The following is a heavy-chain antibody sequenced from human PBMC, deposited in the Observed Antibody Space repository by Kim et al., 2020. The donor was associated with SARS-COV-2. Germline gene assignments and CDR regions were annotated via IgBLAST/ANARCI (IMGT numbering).Heavy chain of an antibody. J-gene: IGHJ3*02. D-gene: IGHD3-16*02. V-gene: IGHV1-46*01. CDR2: INPSGGST. CDR3: ARDRAPIIDYVWGSYRNDAFDI. CDR1: GYTFTSYY. Sequence: ASVKVSCKASGYTFTSYYMHWVRQAPGQGLEWMGIINPSGGSTSYAQKFQGRVTMTRDTSTSTVHMELSSLRAEDTAVYYCARDRAPIIDYVWGSYRNDAFDIWGQGAMVTVSS.